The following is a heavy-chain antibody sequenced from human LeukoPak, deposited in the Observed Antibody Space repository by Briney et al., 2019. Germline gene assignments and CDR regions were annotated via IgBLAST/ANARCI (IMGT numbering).Heavy chain of an antibody. CDR3: ARKTPMAGDAFDI. CDR2: ISSSSSYI. CDR1: GFTFSSYS. Sequence: KSGGSLRVSCAASGFTFSSYSMNWVRQAPGKGLEWVSSISSSSSYIYYADSVKGRFTISRDNAKNSLYLQMNSLRAEDTAVYYCARKTPMAGDAFDIWGQGTMVTVSS. V-gene: IGHV3-21*01. J-gene: IGHJ3*02. D-gene: IGHD3-10*01.